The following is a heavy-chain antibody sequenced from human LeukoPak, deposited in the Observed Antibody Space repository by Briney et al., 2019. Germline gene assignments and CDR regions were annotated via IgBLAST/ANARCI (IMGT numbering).Heavy chain of an antibody. CDR1: GFTFSSYW. D-gene: IGHD6-13*01. J-gene: IGHJ4*02. V-gene: IGHV3-7*01. CDR2: IKQDGSQK. Sequence: GGSLRLSCAASGFTFSSYWMSWVRQAPGKGLEWVASIKQDGSQKYYGDSVKGRFTISRDNAKNSLYLQMNSLRAEDTAFYYCAKDDNSWSLDYWGQGTLVTVSS. CDR3: AKDDNSWSLDY.